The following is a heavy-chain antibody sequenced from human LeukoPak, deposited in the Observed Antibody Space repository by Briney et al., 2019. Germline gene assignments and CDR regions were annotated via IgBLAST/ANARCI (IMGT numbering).Heavy chain of an antibody. D-gene: IGHD3-16*01. J-gene: IGHJ4*02. Sequence: ASVKVSCKASGYTFTGYYMHWVRQAPGQGLEWMGRINPNSGGTNYAQKFQGRVTMTRDTSISTAYMELRSLRSDDTAVYYCARDTPLLRLRGIPGINWGQGTLVTVSS. CDR1: GYTFTGYY. V-gene: IGHV1-2*06. CDR2: INPNSGGT. CDR3: ARDTPLLRLRGIPGIN.